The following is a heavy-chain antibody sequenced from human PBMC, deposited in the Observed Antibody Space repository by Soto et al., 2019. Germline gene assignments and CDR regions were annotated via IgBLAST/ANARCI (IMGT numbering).Heavy chain of an antibody. Sequence: ASVMVSLQPSGSRFSNYGITRVRQAPGQPLEWLGWISLYSDGTNYAQKFQGRVSMTTDTSTTTAYMELRSLRSDDTAVYYCARVVPGAEAWFGPWGQGTLVTVSS. CDR1: GSRFSNYG. D-gene: IGHD2-2*01. CDR2: ISLYSDGT. CDR3: ARVVPGAEAWFGP. J-gene: IGHJ5*02. V-gene: IGHV1-18*01.